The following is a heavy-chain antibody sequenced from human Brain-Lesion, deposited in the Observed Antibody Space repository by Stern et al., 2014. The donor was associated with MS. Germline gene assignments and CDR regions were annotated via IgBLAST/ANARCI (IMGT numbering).Heavy chain of an antibody. CDR1: GFTFGNYW. J-gene: IGHJ6*02. Sequence: EVQLVESGGGLVQPGGTLTISCTTAGFTFGNYWMTGVRQAPGKGLEWVANIQEDGTEKNYVDSVKGRFTISRDNARNSLYLQMNSLRVEDTALYYCARVYNTIYGIVTQRGSGMDVWGQGTTVIVSS. V-gene: IGHV3-7*01. CDR2: IQEDGTEK. CDR3: ARVYNTIYGIVTQRGSGMDV. D-gene: IGHD3-3*01.